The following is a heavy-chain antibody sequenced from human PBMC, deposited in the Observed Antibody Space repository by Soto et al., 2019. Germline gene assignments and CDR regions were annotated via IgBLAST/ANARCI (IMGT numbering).Heavy chain of an antibody. V-gene: IGHV5-51*01. J-gene: IGHJ5*02. CDR1: GYTFTGHW. Sequence: GESLKISCKASGYTFTGHWIGWVRQMPGKGLGWMGIVYTEDSYTRYDPSFQGQVTISADKSINTAYLQWSSLKASDTAIYYCVRVGLVASNSLANACFDPWGQGTLVTVSS. CDR3: VRVGLVASNSLANACFDP. D-gene: IGHD2-8*02. CDR2: VYTEDSYT.